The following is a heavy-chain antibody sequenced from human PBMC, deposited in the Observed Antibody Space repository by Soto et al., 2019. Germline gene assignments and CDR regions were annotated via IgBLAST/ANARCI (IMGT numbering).Heavy chain of an antibody. CDR2: ISGSGGSA. V-gene: IGHV3-23*01. CDR1: GFTFASYA. J-gene: IGHJ6*02. D-gene: IGHD2-8*02. CDR3: AILRYYDMDV. Sequence: EVQLLDSGGGLVRPGGSLRLSCAASGFTFASYAMSWVRQAPGKGLEWVSIISGSGGSAYYADSVKGRFTISRDNSKTPLYLQMHSLRAEDMAVYYCAILRYYDMDVWGQGTTVTVSS.